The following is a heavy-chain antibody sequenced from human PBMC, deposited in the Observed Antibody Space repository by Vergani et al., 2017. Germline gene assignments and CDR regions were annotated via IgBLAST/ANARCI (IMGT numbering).Heavy chain of an antibody. CDR3: ARDRSPRTTVVTPLDY. V-gene: IGHV3-30-3*01. CDR2: ISYDGSNK. CDR1: GFTFSSYA. Sequence: QVQLVESGGGVVQPGRSLRLSCAASGFTFSSYAMHWVRQAPGKGLEWVAVISYDGSNKYYAESVKGRFTISRDNSKNTLCLQMNSLRAEDTAVYYCARDRSPRTTVVTPLDYWGQGTLVTVSS. D-gene: IGHD4-23*01. J-gene: IGHJ4*02.